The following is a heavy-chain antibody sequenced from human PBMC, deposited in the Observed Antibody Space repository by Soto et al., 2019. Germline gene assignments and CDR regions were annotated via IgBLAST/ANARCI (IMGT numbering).Heavy chain of an antibody. V-gene: IGHV4-59*01. CDR2: IYYSGST. CDR3: ARGAYDSSGYDFVFDY. CDR1: GGSISSYY. D-gene: IGHD3-22*01. Sequence: SETLSLTCTFSGGSISSYYWSWIRQPPGKGLEWIGYIYYSGSTNYNPSLKSRVTISVDTSKNQFSLKLSSVTAADTAVYYCARGAYDSSGYDFVFDYWGQGTLVTVSS. J-gene: IGHJ4*02.